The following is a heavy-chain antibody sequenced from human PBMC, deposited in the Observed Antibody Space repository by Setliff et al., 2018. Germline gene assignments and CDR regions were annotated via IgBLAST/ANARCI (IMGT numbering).Heavy chain of an antibody. J-gene: IGHJ4*02. V-gene: IGHV4-34*12. Sequence: PSETLSLTCTVSGGSISSGDYYWSWIRQPPGKRLEWIGEIIHSGSTNYNPSLKSRVTISMDTSKNQFSLKVSSVTAADTAVYYCARSFSRREKFLLDYWGQGALVTVSS. CDR2: IIHSGST. CDR3: ARSFSRREKFLLDY. CDR1: GGSISSGDYY.